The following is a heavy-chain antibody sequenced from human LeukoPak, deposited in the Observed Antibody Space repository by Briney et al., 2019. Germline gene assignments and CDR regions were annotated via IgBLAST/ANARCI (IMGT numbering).Heavy chain of an antibody. D-gene: IGHD1-1*01. CDR3: AKANWVSNADAVW. V-gene: IGHV3-23*01. CDR2: ISGSGGST. CDR1: GFTFSSYA. J-gene: IGHJ4*02. Sequence: GGTLRLSCAASGFTFSSYAMSWVRQAPGKGLEWVSAISGSGGSTYCADSVKGRFTVSRDNSKNTLYLQMNSLRVEDTAIYYCAKANWVSNADAVWWGQGTQVTVSS.